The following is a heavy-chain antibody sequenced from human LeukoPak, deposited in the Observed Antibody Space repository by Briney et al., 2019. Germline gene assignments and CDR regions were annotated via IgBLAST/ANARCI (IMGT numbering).Heavy chain of an antibody. CDR2: IKSKTDGGTT. Sequence: GGSLRLSCAAYGFTFSNAWMSWVRQAPGKGLEWVGRIKSKTDGGTTDYAAPVKGRFAISRDDSKNTLYLQMNSLKTEDTAVYYCTTEALEYSSSWNAFDIWGQGTMVTVSS. J-gene: IGHJ3*02. CDR3: TTEALEYSSSWNAFDI. V-gene: IGHV3-15*01. CDR1: GFTFSNAW. D-gene: IGHD6-6*01.